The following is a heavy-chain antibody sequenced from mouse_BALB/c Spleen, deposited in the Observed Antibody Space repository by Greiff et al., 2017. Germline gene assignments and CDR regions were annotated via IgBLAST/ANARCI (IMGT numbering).Heavy chain of an antibody. V-gene: IGHV1-4*01. D-gene: IGHD1-1*01. Sequence: VQLQQSGADLVRPGASVKLSCTASGYTFTSYTMYWVHQRPGQGLEWIGYSNPSSGYTNYKQKFKDKGTLTADKSTSTDYMQLNSLTSEDAAVYYCEREGYYGSNAMDYWGQGTSVTVSS. CDR3: EREGYYGSNAMDY. J-gene: IGHJ4*01. CDR2: SNPSSGYT. CDR1: GYTFTSYT.